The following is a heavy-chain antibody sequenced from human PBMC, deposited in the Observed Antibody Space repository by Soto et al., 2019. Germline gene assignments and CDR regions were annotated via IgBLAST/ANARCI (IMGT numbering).Heavy chain of an antibody. CDR2: ISYDGSDK. CDR3: AKDYDSSGWNLFDP. D-gene: IGHD3-22*01. Sequence: QVQVVESGGGVVQPGRSLRLSCAASGFTFSRYAMHWVRQAPGKGLAWVALISYDGSDKYYADSVKGRFTISRDKSKNTLYLQLNSLRGEDTSLYYCAKDYDSSGWNLFDPCGQRTLVTVSS. CDR1: GFTFSRYA. V-gene: IGHV3-30*18. J-gene: IGHJ5*02.